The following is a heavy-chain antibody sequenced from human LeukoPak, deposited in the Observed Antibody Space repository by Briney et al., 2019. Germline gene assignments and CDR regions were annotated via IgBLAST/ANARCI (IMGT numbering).Heavy chain of an antibody. V-gene: IGHV3-23*01. CDR2: ITGSGASK. Sequence: PGGSLRLSCAASGFTFSSYAMSWVRQAPGKGLEWVSAITGSGASKYYADSVKGRFTISRDNSKNTLYLHMNSLRAEDTAVYYCAKGGSSWYYFDYWGQGTLVTASS. D-gene: IGHD6-13*01. CDR1: GFTFSSYA. J-gene: IGHJ4*02. CDR3: AKGGSSWYYFDY.